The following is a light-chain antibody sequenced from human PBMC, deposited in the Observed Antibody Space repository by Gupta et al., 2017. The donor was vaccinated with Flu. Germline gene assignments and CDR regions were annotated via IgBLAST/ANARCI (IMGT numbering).Light chain of an antibody. CDR2: WAS. CDR3: QQCVSNSPNT. CDR1: QNVLYRSENKNY. V-gene: IGKV4-1*01. J-gene: IGKJ5*01. Sequence: DIVMTQSPDSLAVSLGERATINCKSSQNVLYRSENKNYIAWYKQKPGQPPKLLIYWASTRESGVTDRFRGSGCGKYFTLTISSLQAVHVGVYSCQQCVSNSPNTFGQGTRVEIK.